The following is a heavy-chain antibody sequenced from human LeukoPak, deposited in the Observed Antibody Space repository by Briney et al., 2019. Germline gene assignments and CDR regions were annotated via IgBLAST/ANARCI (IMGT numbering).Heavy chain of an antibody. Sequence: GGSLRLSCAASGFTSSTYAMNCVRQAPGKGVEWVSSIGGSSRSIYYADSVKGRFTISRDNSKSTLYLQMSSLRAEDTAVYLCVRDLRSDFMGVLSRYLSYWGQGTLVTVSS. CDR3: VRDLRSDFMGVLSRYLSY. J-gene: IGHJ4*02. CDR1: GFTSSTYA. CDR2: IGGSSRSI. V-gene: IGHV3-21*01. D-gene: IGHD2/OR15-2a*01.